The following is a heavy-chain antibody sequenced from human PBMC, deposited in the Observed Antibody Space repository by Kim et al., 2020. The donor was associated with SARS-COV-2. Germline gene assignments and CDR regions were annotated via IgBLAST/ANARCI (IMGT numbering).Heavy chain of an antibody. CDR2: INPNSGGT. Sequence: ASVKVSCKASGYTFTGYYMHWVRQAPGQGLEWMGWINPNSGGTNYAQKFQGRVTMTRDTSISTAYMELSRLRSDDTAVYYCARATTYDSSGYCSPWGQGTLVTVSS. CDR1: GYTFTGYY. CDR3: ARATTYDSSGYCSP. J-gene: IGHJ5*02. D-gene: IGHD3-22*01. V-gene: IGHV1-2*02.